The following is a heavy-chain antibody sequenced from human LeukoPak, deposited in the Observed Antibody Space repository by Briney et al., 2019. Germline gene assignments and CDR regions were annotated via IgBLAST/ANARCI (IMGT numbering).Heavy chain of an antibody. J-gene: IGHJ4*02. D-gene: IGHD3-22*01. CDR3: ARIITMIVVAGGY. Sequence: GGSLRLSCAASGFTFSSYGMHWVRQAPGKGLEWVAFIRYDGSNKYYADSVKGRFTISRDNSTNTLYLQMNSLRAEDTAVYYCARIITMIVVAGGYWGQGTLVTVSS. CDR1: GFTFSSYG. CDR2: IRYDGSNK. V-gene: IGHV3-30*02.